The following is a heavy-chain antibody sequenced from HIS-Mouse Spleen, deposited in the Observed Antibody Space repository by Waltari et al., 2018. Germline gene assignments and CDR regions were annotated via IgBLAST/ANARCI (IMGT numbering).Heavy chain of an antibody. D-gene: IGHD1-26*01. CDR2: IKQDGSEK. Sequence: EVQLVESGGGLVQPGGSLRLSCAASGFTFGSSCVGWVRQAPGKGLEWVANIKQDGSEKYYVDSVKGRFTISRDNAKNSLYLQMNSLRAEDTAVYYCAREGDSGSYFDYWGQGTLVTVSS. CDR1: GFTFGSSC. J-gene: IGHJ4*02. CDR3: AREGDSGSYFDY. V-gene: IGHV3-7*01.